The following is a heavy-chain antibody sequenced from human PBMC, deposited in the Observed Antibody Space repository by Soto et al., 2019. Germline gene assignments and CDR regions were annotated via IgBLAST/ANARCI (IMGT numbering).Heavy chain of an antibody. D-gene: IGHD3-10*01. CDR2: IIPILGIA. Sequence: SVKVSCKASGGTFSSYTISWVRQAPGQGLEWMGRIIPILGIANYAQKFQGRVTITADKSTSTAYMELSSLRSEDTAVYYCARDPITMVRGATNFDYWGQGTLVTVSS. J-gene: IGHJ4*02. CDR3: ARDPITMVRGATNFDY. CDR1: GGTFSSYT. V-gene: IGHV1-69*04.